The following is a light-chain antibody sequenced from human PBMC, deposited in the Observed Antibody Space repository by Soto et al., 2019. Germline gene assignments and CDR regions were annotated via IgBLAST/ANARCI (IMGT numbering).Light chain of an antibody. V-gene: IGKV1-17*01. Sequence: IQLTQTPSSMYAPVGDKVTITRRASQDIRDDLGWYQQKPGKAPKRLIYAASSLQSGVPSRFSGSGSGTESTLTISGLQPEDFATYYCLQHHSYLWTSGQRTKVDI. CDR3: LQHHSYLWT. J-gene: IGKJ1*01. CDR2: AAS. CDR1: QDIRDD.